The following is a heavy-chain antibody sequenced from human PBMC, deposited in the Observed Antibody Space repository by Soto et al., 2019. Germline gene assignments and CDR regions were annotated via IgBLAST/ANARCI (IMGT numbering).Heavy chain of an antibody. J-gene: IGHJ4*02. CDR2: INAGNGNT. CDR3: ERVGTVTNPIFDY. CDR1: GYTFTSYA. D-gene: IGHD4-4*01. Sequence: QVQLVQSGAEVKKPGASVKVSCKASGYTFTSYAMHWVRQAPGQRLEWMGWINAGNGNTKYSQRFQGRVTINRDTSASTAYMELSSLRSEDTAVYYCERVGTVTNPIFDYRGQGTLVNVSS. V-gene: IGHV1-3*01.